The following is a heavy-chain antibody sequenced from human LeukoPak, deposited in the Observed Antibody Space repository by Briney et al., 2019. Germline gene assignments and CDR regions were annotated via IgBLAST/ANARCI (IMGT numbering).Heavy chain of an antibody. D-gene: IGHD4-17*01. Sequence: SETLSLTCAVYGGSFSGYYWSWIRQPPGKGLEWIGEINHSGSTNYNPSLKSRVTISVDTSKNQFSLKLSSVTAADTAVYYCARVLGDGDYVQYYFDYWGQGTLVTVSS. V-gene: IGHV4-34*01. J-gene: IGHJ4*02. CDR3: ARVLGDGDYVQYYFDY. CDR2: INHSGST. CDR1: GGSFSGYY.